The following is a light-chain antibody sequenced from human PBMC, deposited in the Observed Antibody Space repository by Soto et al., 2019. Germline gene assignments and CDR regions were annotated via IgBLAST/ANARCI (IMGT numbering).Light chain of an antibody. CDR1: ASDIGGYTF. CDR2: DVN. Sequence: ALTQPPSASGSPGQSVAISCTGTASDIGGYTFVSWYQQHPGKAPKLLIYDVNKRPSGVPDRFSGSKSGNTASLTVSGLQAEDEADYYCSAHGGTNPYVFGTGTKVTVL. V-gene: IGLV2-8*01. J-gene: IGLJ1*01. CDR3: SAHGGTNPYV.